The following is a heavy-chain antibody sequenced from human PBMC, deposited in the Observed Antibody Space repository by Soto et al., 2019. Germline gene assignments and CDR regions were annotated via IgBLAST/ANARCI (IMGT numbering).Heavy chain of an antibody. V-gene: IGHV4-34*01. J-gene: IGHJ4*02. CDR3: ARGGNYDSSGYYPPDY. CDR1: GGSFSGYY. Sequence: SETLSLTCAVYGGSFSGYYWSWIRQPPGKGLEWIGEINHSGSTNYNPSLKSRVTISVDTSKNQFSLKLSSVTAADTAVYYCARGGNYDSSGYYPPDYWGQGTLVTVSS. CDR2: INHSGST. D-gene: IGHD3-22*01.